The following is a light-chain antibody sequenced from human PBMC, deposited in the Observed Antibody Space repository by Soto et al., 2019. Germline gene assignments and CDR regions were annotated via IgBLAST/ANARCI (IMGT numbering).Light chain of an antibody. CDR2: EVS. V-gene: IGLV2-14*01. CDR1: SSDVGGYNY. Sequence: QSVLTQPASVSGSPGQSITISSTGTSSDVGGYNYLSWYQQHPGKAPKVMIYEVSNRPSGVSNRFSGSKSGNTASLTISGLQAEDEADYFCSSYTTSGTPVFGGGTKVTVL. J-gene: IGLJ3*02. CDR3: SSYTTSGTPV.